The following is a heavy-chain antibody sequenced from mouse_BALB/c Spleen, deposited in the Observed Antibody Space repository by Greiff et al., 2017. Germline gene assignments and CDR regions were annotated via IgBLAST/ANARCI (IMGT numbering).Heavy chain of an antibody. Sequence: EVKVVESGAELVKPGASVKLSCTASGFNIKDTYMHWVKQRPEQGLEWIGRIDPANGNTKYDPKFQGKATITADTSSNTAYLQLSSLTSEDTAVYYCAAYYRYSYAMDYWGQGTSVTVSS. V-gene: IGHV14-3*02. CDR1: GFNIKDTY. CDR3: AAYYRYSYAMDY. CDR2: IDPANGNT. D-gene: IGHD2-14*01. J-gene: IGHJ4*01.